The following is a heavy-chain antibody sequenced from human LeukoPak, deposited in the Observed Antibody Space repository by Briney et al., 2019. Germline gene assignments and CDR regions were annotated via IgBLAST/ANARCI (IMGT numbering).Heavy chain of an antibody. CDR3: ARVEGYCSGGSGYLDP. J-gene: IGHJ5*02. Sequence: SVKVSCKASGGTFSSYAITWVRQAPGQGLEWMGRIIPIFGIANYAQKFQGRVTITADKSTSTAYMELSSLRSEDTAVYYCARVEGYCSGGSGYLDPWAQGTLVSVST. CDR1: GGTFSSYA. V-gene: IGHV1-69*04. CDR2: IIPIFGIA. D-gene: IGHD2-15*01.